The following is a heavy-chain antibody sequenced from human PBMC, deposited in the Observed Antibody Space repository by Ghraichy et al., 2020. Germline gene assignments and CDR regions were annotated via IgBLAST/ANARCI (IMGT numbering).Heavy chain of an antibody. Sequence: SETLSLTCTVSGGSISSSSYYWGWIRQPPGKGLEWIGSIYYSERTYSNPSLKSRVTITVDTSKNQFSLKLSSVTAADTAVYYCARHKGVITPTYFDYWGQGTLVTVSS. J-gene: IGHJ4*02. V-gene: IGHV4-39*01. CDR1: GGSISSSSYY. D-gene: IGHD3-16*02. CDR3: ARHKGVITPTYFDY. CDR2: IYYSERT.